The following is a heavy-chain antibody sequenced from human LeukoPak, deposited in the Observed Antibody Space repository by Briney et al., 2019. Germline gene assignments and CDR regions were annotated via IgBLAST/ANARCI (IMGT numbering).Heavy chain of an antibody. CDR1: GYTFTSYG. CDR3: AREIGHSSGWGANWFDP. Sequence: ASVKVSCKASGYTFTSYGIIWVRQAPGQGLEWMGWISNYNGNTNYAQKIQGRVTMTTDTSTSTAYMELRSLRSDDTAVYYCAREIGHSSGWGANWFDPWGQGTLVTVSS. D-gene: IGHD6-19*01. CDR2: ISNYNGNT. J-gene: IGHJ5*02. V-gene: IGHV1-18*01.